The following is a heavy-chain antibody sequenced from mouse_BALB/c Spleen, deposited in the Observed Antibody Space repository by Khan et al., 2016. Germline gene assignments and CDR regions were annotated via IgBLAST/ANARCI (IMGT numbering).Heavy chain of an antibody. CDR1: EYTFTNYG. V-gene: IGHV9-3*02. Sequence: QIQLVQSGPGLKKPGETVKISCKASEYTFTNYGMNWVKQAPGKGLKWMGWINTNTGEPTYAEEFKGRFAFSLEASASTAYLQINNLKNEDSATYFCARTGDYPYYAMDYWGQGTSVTVSS. CDR2: INTNTGEP. D-gene: IGHD2-13*01. J-gene: IGHJ4*01. CDR3: ARTGDYPYYAMDY.